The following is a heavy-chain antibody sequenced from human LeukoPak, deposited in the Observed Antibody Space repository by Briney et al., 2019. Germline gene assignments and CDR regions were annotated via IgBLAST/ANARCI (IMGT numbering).Heavy chain of an antibody. J-gene: IGHJ4*02. CDR1: GGSFSGYY. CDR3: ARGYGSGSYYNPSGDY. V-gene: IGHV4-34*01. Sequence: SETLCLTCAVYGGSFSGYYWSWIRQPPGKGLEWIGEINHSGSTNYNPSLKSRVTTSVDTSKNQFSLKLSSVTAADTAVYYCARGYGSGSYYNPSGDYWGQGTLVTVSS. CDR2: INHSGST. D-gene: IGHD3-10*01.